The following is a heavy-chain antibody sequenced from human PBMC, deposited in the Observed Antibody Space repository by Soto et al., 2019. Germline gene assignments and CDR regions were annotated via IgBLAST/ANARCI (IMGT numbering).Heavy chain of an antibody. V-gene: IGHV2-70*11. Sequence: GSGPKLVNPPQTLTLTCTFSGFSLRSSGKCVAWIRQPPGKALEWLARIDWDDDKYYSASLKTRLTISKDTSNNQVDLTLTNLDPVDTATYYCARRRFGNYGVFDYWGQGALVTVSS. J-gene: IGHJ4*02. D-gene: IGHD4-4*01. CDR2: IDWDDDK. CDR1: GFSLRSSGKC. CDR3: ARRRFGNYGVFDY.